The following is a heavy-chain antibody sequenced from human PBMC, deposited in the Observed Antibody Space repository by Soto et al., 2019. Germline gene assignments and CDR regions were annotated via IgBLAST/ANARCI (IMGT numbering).Heavy chain of an antibody. CDR3: AHRVLRTVFGLVTTTAIYFDF. CDR1: GFSLTTSGVG. V-gene: IGHV2-5*02. J-gene: IGHJ4*02. Sequence: QITLNESGPTVVRPTETLTLTCRFSGFSLTTSGVGVGWIRPSPGKAPEWLALIYWDDDKRYSASLKSRLTITKDTSKNQVVLTVSDLDPTDTATYYCAHRVLRTVFGLVTTTAIYFDFWGQGPPVAVSS. D-gene: IGHD3-3*01. CDR2: IYWDDDK.